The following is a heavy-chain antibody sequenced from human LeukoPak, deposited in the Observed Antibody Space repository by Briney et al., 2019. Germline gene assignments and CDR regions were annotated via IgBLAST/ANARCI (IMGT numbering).Heavy chain of an antibody. Sequence: GGSLRLSCAASGFTFSTYGLTWVRQAPGKGLEWVSLISGDTKYTYYADSVKGQFTISRDNSKNTLFLQMNSLRAEDTAVYYCAKARGYSDYTGYRTFDYWGQGALVTVSS. CDR2: ISGDTKYT. CDR1: GFTFSTYG. D-gene: IGHD3-3*01. CDR3: AKARGYSDYTGYRTFDY. J-gene: IGHJ4*02. V-gene: IGHV3-23*01.